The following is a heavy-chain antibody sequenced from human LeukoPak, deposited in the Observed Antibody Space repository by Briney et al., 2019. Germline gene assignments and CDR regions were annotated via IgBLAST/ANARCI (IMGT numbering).Heavy chain of an antibody. J-gene: IGHJ4*02. CDR2: INHSGST. Sequence: SETLSLTXAVYGGSFSGYYWSWIRQPPGKGMEWIGEINHSGSTNYNPSLKSRVTISVDTSKNQFSLKLSSVTAADTAVYYCARARNYDFWSGYLYYFDYWGQGTLVTVSS. CDR1: GGSFSGYY. D-gene: IGHD3-3*01. CDR3: ARARNYDFWSGYLYYFDY. V-gene: IGHV4-34*01.